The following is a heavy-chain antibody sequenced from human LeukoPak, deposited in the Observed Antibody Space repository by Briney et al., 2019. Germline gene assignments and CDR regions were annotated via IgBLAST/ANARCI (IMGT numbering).Heavy chain of an antibody. CDR1: GGSISSYY. V-gene: IGHV4-59*01. Sequence: SETLSLTCTVSGGSISSYYWSWIRQPPGKGLEWIGYIYYSGSTNYNPSLKSRVTISVDTSKNQFSLKLSSVTAADTAVYYCARAYSGYVFDHWGQGTLVTVSS. D-gene: IGHD5-12*01. J-gene: IGHJ4*02. CDR3: ARAYSGYVFDH. CDR2: IYYSGST.